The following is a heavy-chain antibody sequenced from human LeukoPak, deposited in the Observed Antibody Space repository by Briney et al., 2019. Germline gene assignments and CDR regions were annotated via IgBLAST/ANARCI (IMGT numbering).Heavy chain of an antibody. CDR3: ARVGGLLAADYSGMDV. J-gene: IGHJ6*02. Sequence: GGSLRLSCAASGYTFSSYSMNWVHQAPGKGLEWVSSISSSSSYIYYADSVKGRFTISRDNAKNSLYLQMNSLRAEDTAVYYCARVGGLLAADYSGMDVWGQGTTVTVSS. D-gene: IGHD6-13*01. V-gene: IGHV3-21*01. CDR2: ISSSSSYI. CDR1: GYTFSSYS.